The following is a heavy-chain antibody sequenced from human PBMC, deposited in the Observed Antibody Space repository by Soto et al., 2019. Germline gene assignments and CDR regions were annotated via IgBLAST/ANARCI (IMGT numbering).Heavy chain of an antibody. D-gene: IGHD3-3*01. J-gene: IGHJ4*02. CDR3: AGGAYTPYDFWTPTLYYFDY. Sequence: ASVKVSCKASGGTFSSYAISWVRQAPGQGLEWMGGIIPIFGTANYAQKFQGRVTITADESTSTAYMELSSLRSEDTAVYYCAGGAYTPYDFWTPTLYYFDYWGQGTLVTVSS. CDR2: IIPIFGTA. V-gene: IGHV1-69*13. CDR1: GGTFSSYA.